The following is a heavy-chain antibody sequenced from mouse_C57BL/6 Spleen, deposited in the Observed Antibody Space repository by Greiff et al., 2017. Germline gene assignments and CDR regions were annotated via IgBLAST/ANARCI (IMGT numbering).Heavy chain of an antibody. V-gene: IGHV1-15*01. J-gene: IGHJ1*03. Sequence: VQLQQSGAELVRPGASVTLSCKASGYTFTDYEMHWVKQTPVHGLEWIGAIDPETGGTAYNQKFKGKAILTADKSSSTAYMELRSLTSEDSAVYYCTRGNYGSSHWYFDVWGTGTTVTVSS. CDR1: GYTFTDYE. D-gene: IGHD1-1*01. CDR2: IDPETGGT. CDR3: TRGNYGSSHWYFDV.